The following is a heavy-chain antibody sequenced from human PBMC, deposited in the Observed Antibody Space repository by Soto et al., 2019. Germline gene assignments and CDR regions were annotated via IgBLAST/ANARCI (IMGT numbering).Heavy chain of an antibody. Sequence: HPGGSLRLSCAASGFTFSSYGMHWVRQAPGKGLEWVAVISYDGSNKYYADSVKGRFTISRDNSKNTLYLQMNSLRAEDTAVYYCAKDLWDIVVVPPKTAPYYYYGMDVWGQGTTVTVSS. CDR1: GFTFSSYG. V-gene: IGHV3-30*18. D-gene: IGHD2-15*01. CDR3: AKDLWDIVVVPPKTAPYYYYGMDV. CDR2: ISYDGSNK. J-gene: IGHJ6*02.